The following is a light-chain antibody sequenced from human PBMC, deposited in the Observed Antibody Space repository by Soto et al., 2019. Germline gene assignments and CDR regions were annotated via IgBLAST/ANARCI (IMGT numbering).Light chain of an antibody. V-gene: IGLV2-14*01. CDR2: EVS. Sequence: QSVLTQPASVSGSPGQSITISCTGTSSDVGGYNYVSWYQQHPGKAPKLMIYEVSNRPSGVSNRFSGSKSGNKASLTISGLQAEDEADYYCSSYTSSRTDVFGAGTKVTVL. CDR3: SSYTSSRTDV. CDR1: SSDVGGYNY. J-gene: IGLJ1*01.